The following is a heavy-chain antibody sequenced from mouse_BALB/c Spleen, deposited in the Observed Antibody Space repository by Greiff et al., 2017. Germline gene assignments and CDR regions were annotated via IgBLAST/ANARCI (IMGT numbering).Heavy chain of an antibody. J-gene: IGHJ2*01. D-gene: IGHD1-2*01. CDR2: IYPGSGST. CDR3: TIVHYYGYVDY. CDR1: GYTFTSYW. V-gene: IGHV1S22*01. Sequence: LQQPGPELVRPGASVKLSCKASGYTFTSYWMHWVKQRPGQGLEWIGNIYPGSGSTNYDEKFKSKATLTVDTSSSTAYMQLSSLTSEDSAVYYCTIVHYYGYVDYWGQGTTLTVSS.